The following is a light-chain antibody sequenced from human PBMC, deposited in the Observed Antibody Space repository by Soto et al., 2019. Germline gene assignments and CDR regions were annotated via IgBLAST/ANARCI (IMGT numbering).Light chain of an antibody. Sequence: EIVLTQSPGTLSLSPGERATLSCRASQSVRSRYLAWYQQKPGQAPRLLISGASTRATGIPDRFSGSGSGTDFTLTISRLEPEDFAVYYCKQYGNSRWTFGQGTKVEIK. J-gene: IGKJ1*01. CDR3: KQYGNSRWT. CDR2: GAS. V-gene: IGKV3-20*01. CDR1: QSVRSRY.